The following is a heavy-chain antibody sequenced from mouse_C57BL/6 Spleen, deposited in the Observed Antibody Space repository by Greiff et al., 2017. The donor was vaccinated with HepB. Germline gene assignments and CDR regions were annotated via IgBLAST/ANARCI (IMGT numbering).Heavy chain of an antibody. Sequence: EVMLVESGGGLVKPGGSLKLSCAASGFTFSDYGMHWVRQAPEKGLEWVAYISSGSSTIYYADTVKGRFTISRDNAKNTLFLQMTSLRSEDTAMYYCARPLYYGSSLLAYWGQGTLVTVSA. CDR1: GFTFSDYG. J-gene: IGHJ3*01. CDR2: ISSGSSTI. V-gene: IGHV5-17*01. D-gene: IGHD1-1*01. CDR3: ARPLYYGSSLLAY.